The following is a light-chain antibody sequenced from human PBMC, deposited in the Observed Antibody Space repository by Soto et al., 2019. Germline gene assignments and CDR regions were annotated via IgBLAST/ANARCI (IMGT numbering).Light chain of an antibody. Sequence: DIQLTQSPSFLSASVGDRVTITCRASQSISSYLNWYQQKPGKAPKLLIYAAFILQSGVPSRFSGYGSGTDFTLSISSLQPEDFATYYCQQADSFPITFGQGTRLEIK. CDR3: QQADSFPIT. CDR1: QSISSY. V-gene: IGKV1-39*01. J-gene: IGKJ5*01. CDR2: AAF.